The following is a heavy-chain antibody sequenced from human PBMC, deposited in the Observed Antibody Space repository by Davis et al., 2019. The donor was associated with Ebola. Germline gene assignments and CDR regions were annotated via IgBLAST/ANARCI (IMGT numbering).Heavy chain of an antibody. Sequence: ASVKVSCKASGYTFTDYYMNWVRQAPGQGLEWMGCINPNSGATNYAQKFRGWVTMTRDTSINTAYMEVTSLKSDGTAVYYCARGRDIWSVPEYWGQGTLVTVSS. CDR2: INPNSGAT. CDR3: ARGRDIWSVPEY. V-gene: IGHV1-2*04. D-gene: IGHD3-3*01. J-gene: IGHJ4*02. CDR1: GYTFTDYY.